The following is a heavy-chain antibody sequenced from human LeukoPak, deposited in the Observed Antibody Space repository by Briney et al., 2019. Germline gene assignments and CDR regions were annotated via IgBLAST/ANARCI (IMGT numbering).Heavy chain of an antibody. CDR1: GGSFSGYY. Sequence: SETLSLTCAVYGGSFSGYYWSWIRQPPGKGLEWIGEINHSGSTNYNPSLKSRVTISVDTSKNQFSLKLSFVTAADTAVYYCARWAAGPMVRGVTAKFYYMDVWGKGTTVTVSS. V-gene: IGHV4-34*01. CDR2: INHSGST. CDR3: ARWAAGPMVRGVTAKFYYMDV. D-gene: IGHD3-10*01. J-gene: IGHJ6*03.